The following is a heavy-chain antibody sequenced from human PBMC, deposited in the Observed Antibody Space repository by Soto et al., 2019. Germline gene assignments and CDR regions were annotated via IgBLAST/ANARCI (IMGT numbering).Heavy chain of an antibody. CDR2: ISGSGHNT. Sequence: EVQLLESGGGLVQPGGSLRLSCAASGLTFSSYVMTWVRQAPGKGLEWVSAISGSGHNTYYADSVKGRFTVSRDNSKSTLYLQMNSLRADDTAVYYCAKDDYGADDWREFDYWGQGTLVTVSS. J-gene: IGHJ4*02. CDR3: AKDDYGADDWREFDY. V-gene: IGHV3-23*01. CDR1: GLTFSSYV. D-gene: IGHD4-17*01.